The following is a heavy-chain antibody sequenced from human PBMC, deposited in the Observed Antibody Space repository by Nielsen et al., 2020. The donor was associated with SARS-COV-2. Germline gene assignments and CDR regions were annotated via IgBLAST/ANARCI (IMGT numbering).Heavy chain of an antibody. D-gene: IGHD2-8*01. CDR3: ARDPGAYCNYGACLYFYMDV. CDR2: IFRSGSYI. J-gene: IGHJ6*03. V-gene: IGHV3-21*01. Sequence: GGSLRLSCAASGFSFSNYSMNWVRQAPGKGLEWVSSIFRSGSYISYADSVKGRFTISRDNAKNSLYLQMNNLRAEDTAVYYCARDPGAYCNYGACLYFYMDVWGKGTTVTVSS. CDR1: GFSFSNYS.